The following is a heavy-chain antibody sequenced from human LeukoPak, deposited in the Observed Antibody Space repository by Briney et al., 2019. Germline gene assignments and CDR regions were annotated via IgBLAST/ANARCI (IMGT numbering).Heavy chain of an antibody. CDR1: ANYW. D-gene: IGHD2/OR15-2a*01. CDR2: INSDGSWT. V-gene: IGHV3-74*01. Sequence: PGGSLRLSCVASANYWMHWVRQAPGKGLVWVSHINSDGSWTGYADSVKSRFTISKDNAKNTVYLQMNSLRAEDTAVYYCVSFYETYWGRGTLVTVSS. CDR3: VSFYETY. J-gene: IGHJ4*02.